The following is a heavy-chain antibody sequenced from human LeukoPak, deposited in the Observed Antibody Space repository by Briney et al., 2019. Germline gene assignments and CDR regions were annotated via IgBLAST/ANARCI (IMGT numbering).Heavy chain of an antibody. CDR3: ASPYPRITMIVPDAFDI. CDR1: GGTFSSYA. J-gene: IGHJ3*02. V-gene: IGHV1-69*13. D-gene: IGHD3-22*01. Sequence: SVKVSCKASGGTFSSYAISWVRQAPAQGLEWMGGSIPIFGTANYAQKFQGRVTITADESTSTAYMELSSLRSEDTAVYYCASPYPRITMIVPDAFDIWGQGTMVTVSS. CDR2: SIPIFGTA.